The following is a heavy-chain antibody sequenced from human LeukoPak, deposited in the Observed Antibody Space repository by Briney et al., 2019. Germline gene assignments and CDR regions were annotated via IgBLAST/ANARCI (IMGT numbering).Heavy chain of an antibody. D-gene: IGHD3-22*01. V-gene: IGHV3-30*14. Sequence: GGSLRLSCAASGFTFSSYAMHWVRQAPGKGLEWVAVISYDGSNKYYADSVKGRFTISRDNSKNTLYLQMHRLRDADTAVYYCARLGSGYYFAFDLWGRGTLVTVSS. CDR2: ISYDGSNK. CDR1: GFTFSSYA. CDR3: ARLGSGYYFAFDL. J-gene: IGHJ2*01.